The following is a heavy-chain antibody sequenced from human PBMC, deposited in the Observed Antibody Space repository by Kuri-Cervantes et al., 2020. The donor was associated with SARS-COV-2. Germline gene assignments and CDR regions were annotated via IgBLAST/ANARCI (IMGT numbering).Heavy chain of an antibody. Sequence: SVTVSFMSSVSTFTSYDINWVRQATGQGLDWMGWINPNIGNSGYAQKLQGRVTMTTDTCTSTAYMALRSLRSDDTAVYYCARVRIGIAVAGDDAFDIWGQGTRVTVSS. CDR1: VSTFTSYD. V-gene: IGHV1-8*01. J-gene: IGHJ3*02. CDR3: ARVRIGIAVAGDDAFDI. CDR2: INPNIGNS. D-gene: IGHD6-19*01.